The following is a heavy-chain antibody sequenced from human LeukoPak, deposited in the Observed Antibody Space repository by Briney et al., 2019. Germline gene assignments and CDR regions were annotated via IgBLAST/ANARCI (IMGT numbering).Heavy chain of an antibody. V-gene: IGHV1-18*01. J-gene: IGHJ5*02. D-gene: IGHD4-11*01. Sequence: ASVKVSCKASGYTFTNYGINWVRQAPGQGLEWMGWIIAYNDKRNYAQKFQGRVTITADKSTSTAYMELSSLRSEDTAVYYCARSSYVTTVLGGWFDPWGQGTLVTVSS. CDR1: GYTFTNYG. CDR2: IIAYNDKR. CDR3: ARSSYVTTVLGGWFDP.